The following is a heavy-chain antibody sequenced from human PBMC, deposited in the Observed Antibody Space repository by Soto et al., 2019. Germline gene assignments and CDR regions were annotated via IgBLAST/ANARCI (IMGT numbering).Heavy chain of an antibody. V-gene: IGHV3-21*01. D-gene: IGHD4-17*01. J-gene: IGHJ4*02. CDR3: ARDPGYGDYAPDPFHC. Sequence: EVQLVESGGGLVKPGGSLRLSCAASGFTFSSYSMNWVRQATGKGLEWVSSISSSSSYIYYADSVKGRFSISRDNAKNSLDLQTNSLRAEDTAVYYCARDPGYGDYAPDPFHCWGQRTLVTVSS. CDR1: GFTFSSYS. CDR2: ISSSSSYI.